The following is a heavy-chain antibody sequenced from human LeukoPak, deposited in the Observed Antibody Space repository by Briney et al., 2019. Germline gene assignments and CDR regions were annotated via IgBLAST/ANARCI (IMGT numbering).Heavy chain of an antibody. Sequence: ASVKVSCKASGYTFTSYDFNWVRQATGQGLEWMGWMNPNSGNTGYAQKFQGRVTMTRNTSISTAYMELSSLRSEDTAVYYCARGRDYYDSYYFDYWGQGTLVTVSS. CDR1: GYTFTSYD. CDR2: MNPNSGNT. CDR3: ARGRDYYDSYYFDY. D-gene: IGHD3-22*01. V-gene: IGHV1-8*01. J-gene: IGHJ4*02.